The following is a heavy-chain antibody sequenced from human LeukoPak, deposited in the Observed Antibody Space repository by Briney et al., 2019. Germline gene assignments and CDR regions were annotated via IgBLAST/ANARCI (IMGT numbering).Heavy chain of an antibody. V-gene: IGHV7-4-1*02. CDR3: ARLTSQYYDFWSGYFKNWFDP. D-gene: IGHD3-3*01. CDR1: GYTFTSYA. Sequence: GASVKVSCKASGYTFTSYAMNWARQAPGQGLEWMGWINTNTGNPTYAQGFTGRFVFSLDTSVTTAYLQISSLKAEDTAVYYCARLTSQYYDFWSGYFKNWFDPWGQGTLVTVSS. J-gene: IGHJ5*02. CDR2: INTNTGNP.